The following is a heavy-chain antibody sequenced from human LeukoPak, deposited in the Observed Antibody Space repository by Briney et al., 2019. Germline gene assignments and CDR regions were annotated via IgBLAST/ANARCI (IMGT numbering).Heavy chain of an antibody. D-gene: IGHD3-9*01. CDR3: ARSYDILTVYGMDV. J-gene: IGHJ6*02. CDR2: IYHSGST. V-gene: IGHV4-30-2*02. Sequence: KTSETLSLTCTVSGGSISSGGYYWSWIRQPPGKGLEWIGYIYHSGSTYYNPSLKSRVTISVDRSKNQFSLKLSSVTAADTAVYYCARSYDILTVYGMDVWGQGTTVTVSS. CDR1: GGSISSGGYY.